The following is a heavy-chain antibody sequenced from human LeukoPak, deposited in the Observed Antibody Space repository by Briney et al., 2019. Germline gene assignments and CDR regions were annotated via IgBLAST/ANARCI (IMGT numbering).Heavy chain of an antibody. Sequence: GGSLRLSCVASGFTFSSFAMSWVRQAPGKGLEWVSVINGSGGTTYYAESVKGRFTISRDNSKNTLYLQINRLRAEDTAVYFCCRYCSTTSCPAYYYGMDIWGPGTAVTVSS. CDR2: INGSGGTT. D-gene: IGHD2-2*01. V-gene: IGHV3-23*01. J-gene: IGHJ6*02. CDR3: CRYCSTTSCPAYYYGMDI. CDR1: GFTFSSFA.